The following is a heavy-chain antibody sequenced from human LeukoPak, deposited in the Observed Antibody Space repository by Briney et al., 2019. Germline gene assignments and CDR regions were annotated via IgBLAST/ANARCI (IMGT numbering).Heavy chain of an antibody. CDR3: ARLSPYYFDY. V-gene: IGHV3-23*01. D-gene: IGHD2-15*01. J-gene: IGHJ4*02. Sequence: GGSLRLSCVASRFTLNNHAMSWVRQAPGKGLEWVSAISGSGGSTYYADSVKGRFTISRDNSKNTLYLQMNSLRAEDTAVYYCARLSPYYFDYWGQGTLVTVSS. CDR1: RFTLNNHA. CDR2: ISGSGGST.